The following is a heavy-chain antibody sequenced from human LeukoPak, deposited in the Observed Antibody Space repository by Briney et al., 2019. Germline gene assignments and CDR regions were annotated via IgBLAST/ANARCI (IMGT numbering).Heavy chain of an antibody. V-gene: IGHV3-30*02. D-gene: IGHD3-10*01. CDR1: GFTFSSYG. J-gene: IGHJ6*02. Sequence: GGSLRLSCAASGFTFSSYGMHWVRQAPGKGLEWVAFIRYDGSNKYYADSVKGRFTISRDNSKNTLYLQMNSLRAEDTAVYYCAKAPSITMVRGVISYYYGIDVWGQGTTVTVSS. CDR2: IRYDGSNK. CDR3: AKAPSITMVRGVISYYYGIDV.